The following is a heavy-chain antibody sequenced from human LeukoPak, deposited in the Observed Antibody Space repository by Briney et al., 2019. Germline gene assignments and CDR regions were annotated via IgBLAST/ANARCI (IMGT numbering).Heavy chain of an antibody. J-gene: IGHJ6*03. Sequence: PGGSLRLSCAASGFTFSSYGMHWVRQAPGKGLEWVAFIRYDGSNKYYADSVKGRFTISRDNSKNTLYLQMNSLRAEDTAVYYCAKAPLEYYDYVWGSYRDYYYMDVWGKGTTVTVSS. CDR3: AKAPLEYYDYVWGSYRDYYYMDV. V-gene: IGHV3-30*02. CDR2: IRYDGSNK. D-gene: IGHD3-16*02. CDR1: GFTFSSYG.